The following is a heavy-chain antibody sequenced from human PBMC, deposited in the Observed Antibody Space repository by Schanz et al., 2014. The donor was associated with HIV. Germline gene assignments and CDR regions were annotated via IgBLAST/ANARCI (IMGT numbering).Heavy chain of an antibody. J-gene: IGHJ6*02. V-gene: IGHV3-23*01. CDR3: AREIIALYGMDV. CDR2: ISAGVGTA. CDR1: GFTITSYG. Sequence: EVQLLESGGGLVQPGGSLRLSCAVSGFTITSYGMSWVRQAPGKGLEWVSTISAGVGTASYADSVKGRFTISRDNARTSLYLQMNSLRAEDTAVYYCAREIIALYGMDVWGQGTTVTVSS.